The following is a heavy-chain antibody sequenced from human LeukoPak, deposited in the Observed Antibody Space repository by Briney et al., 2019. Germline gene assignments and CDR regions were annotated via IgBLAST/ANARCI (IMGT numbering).Heavy chain of an antibody. CDR3: ARGLKKQFDY. V-gene: IGHV1-2*02. Sequence: ASVNVSCKASGYTFTGYYMHWVRQAPGQGLEWMGWINPNSGGTNYARKFQGRVTMTRDTSISTAYMELSRLRSDDTAVYYCARGLKKQFDYWGQGTLVTVSS. CDR2: INPNSGGT. J-gene: IGHJ4*02. D-gene: IGHD2-21*02. CDR1: GYTFTGYY.